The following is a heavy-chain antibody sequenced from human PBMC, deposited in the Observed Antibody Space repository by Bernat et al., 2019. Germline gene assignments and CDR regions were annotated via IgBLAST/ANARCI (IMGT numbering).Heavy chain of an antibody. CDR3: ARARGSGIAVAGEE. Sequence: EVQLVESGGGVVRPGGSLRLSCAASGFTFDDYGMSWVRQAPGKGLEWVSGINWNGGSTGYADSVKGRFTISRDNAKNSLYLQMNSLRADDTALYHCARARGSGIAVAGEEWGQGTLVTVSS. CDR1: GFTFDDYG. V-gene: IGHV3-20*01. D-gene: IGHD6-19*01. CDR2: INWNGGST. J-gene: IGHJ4*02.